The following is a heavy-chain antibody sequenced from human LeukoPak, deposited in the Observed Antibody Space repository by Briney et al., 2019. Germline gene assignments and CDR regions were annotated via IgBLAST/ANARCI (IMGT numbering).Heavy chain of an antibody. V-gene: IGHV1-2*02. J-gene: IGHJ5*02. CDR2: INPNSGGT. D-gene: IGHD6-13*01. Sequence: ASVKVSCKASGYTFTGYYMHWVRQAPGQGLEWMGWINPNSGGTNYAQKFQGRVTMTRDTSTSTVFMELSSLRSEDTAVYYCARVRSSSWYGEVDPWGQGTLVTVSS. CDR1: GYTFTGYY. CDR3: ARVRSSSWYGEVDP.